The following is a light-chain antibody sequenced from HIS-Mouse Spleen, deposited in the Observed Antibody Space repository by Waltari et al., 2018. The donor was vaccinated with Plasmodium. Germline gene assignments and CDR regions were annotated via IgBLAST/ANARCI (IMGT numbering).Light chain of an antibody. Sequence: SYELTQPPSVSVSPGQTARITCPGAALTTKYAYWYQQKSGQAPVLVIYEDSKRPSGIPERFSGSSSGTMATLTISGAQVEDEADYYCYSTDSSGNHRVFGGGTKLTVL. CDR1: ALTTKY. J-gene: IGLJ3*02. V-gene: IGLV3-10*01. CDR3: YSTDSSGNHRV. CDR2: EDS.